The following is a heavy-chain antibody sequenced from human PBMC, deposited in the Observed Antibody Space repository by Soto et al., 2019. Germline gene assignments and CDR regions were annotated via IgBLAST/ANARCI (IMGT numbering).Heavy chain of an antibody. CDR2: IYYSGTT. J-gene: IGHJ4*02. CDR1: GGSISSEGYY. Sequence: SETLSLTCTVSGGSISSEGYYWSWFRQLPGKGLEWIGDIYYSGTTYHNPSLRSRLTISGDASKNQFSLKLSSVTAADTALYYCARGRGYSYGPYYFDYWGQGTLVTVS. D-gene: IGHD5-18*01. V-gene: IGHV4-31*03. CDR3: ARGRGYSYGPYYFDY.